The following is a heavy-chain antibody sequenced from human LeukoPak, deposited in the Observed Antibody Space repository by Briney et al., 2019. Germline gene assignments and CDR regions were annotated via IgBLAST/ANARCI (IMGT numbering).Heavy chain of an antibody. Sequence: RPGGSLRLSCAASEFTFDDYGMSWVRQAPGKGLEWVSGINRNGGSTGYADSVKGRFTISRDNAKNSLYLQMNSLRAEDTALYYCARGGSYGDYFDYWGQGTLVTVSS. CDR1: EFTFDDYG. J-gene: IGHJ4*02. CDR3: ARGGSYGDYFDY. CDR2: INRNGGST. V-gene: IGHV3-20*04. D-gene: IGHD1-26*01.